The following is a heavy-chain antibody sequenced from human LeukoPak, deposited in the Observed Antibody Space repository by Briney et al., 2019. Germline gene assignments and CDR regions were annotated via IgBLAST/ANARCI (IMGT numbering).Heavy chain of an antibody. J-gene: IGHJ5*02. D-gene: IGHD2-15*01. CDR2: IYYSGST. CDR1: GGSISSSSYY. Sequence: SETLSLTCTVSGGSISSSSYYWGWIRQPPGKGLEWIGSIYYSGSTYYNPSLKSRVTISADTSKNQFSLKLSSVTAADTAVYYCARDRVGVDPWGQGTLVTVSS. V-gene: IGHV4-39*07. CDR3: ARDRVGVDP.